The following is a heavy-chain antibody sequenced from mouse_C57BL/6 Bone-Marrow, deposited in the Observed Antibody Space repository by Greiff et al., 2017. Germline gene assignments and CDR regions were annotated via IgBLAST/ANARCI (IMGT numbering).Heavy chain of an antibody. V-gene: IGHV14-3*01. D-gene: IGHD1-1*01. Sequence: EVKLVESVAELVRPGASVKLSCTASGYNITNTYMHWVKQRPEQGLEWIGRIDPANGYTKYAPKFQGKATLTADKSSNTAYLQLSSLTSEDTAIYYCGCISTVVARNCSMDDWGKGTTVTVAS. CDR2: IDPANGYT. CDR3: GCISTVVARNCSMDD. J-gene: IGHJ4*01. CDR1: GYNITNTY.